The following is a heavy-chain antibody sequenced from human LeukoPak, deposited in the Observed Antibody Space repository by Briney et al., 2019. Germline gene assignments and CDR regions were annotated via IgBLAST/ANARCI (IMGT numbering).Heavy chain of an antibody. D-gene: IGHD2-15*01. CDR2: IWYDGSSK. V-gene: IGHV3-33*01. J-gene: IGHJ5*02. CDR3: AREYSTGFDP. CDR1: GFTFRSYG. Sequence: GGSLRLSCAASGFTFRSYGMHWVRQAPGKGLEWVALIWYDGSSKDYADSVKGRFTISRDNAKNTLYLQMNSLRAEDTAVYYCAREYSTGFDPWGQGTLVTVSS.